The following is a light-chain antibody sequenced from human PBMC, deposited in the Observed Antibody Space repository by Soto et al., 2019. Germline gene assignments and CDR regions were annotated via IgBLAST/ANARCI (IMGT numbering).Light chain of an antibody. CDR3: EQCYSPPYA. J-gene: IGKJ2*01. CDR1: QSISNY. V-gene: IGKV1-39*01. CDR2: VAS. Sequence: DIQMTQSPSSLSASVGDRVTITCRASQSISNYLNWYQQKPGKAPKLLIYVASTLQSGVPSRFSGSGFGTDYSLTISGLQPEEFPAYYWEQCYSPPYAIGQGTKLLIK.